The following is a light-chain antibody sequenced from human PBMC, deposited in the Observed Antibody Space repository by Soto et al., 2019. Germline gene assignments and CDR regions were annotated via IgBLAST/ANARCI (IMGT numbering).Light chain of an antibody. CDR3: CSYAGGTSVV. CDR2: XXI. CDR1: SSDVGSYNL. J-gene: IGLJ2*01. Sequence: QSALTQPASVSGSPGQSITISCTGTSSDVGSYNLVSWYQQHPGKAXKXXXXXXIERPSGVSXXXXXXXXXXTXXXTXSGLQTEDEADYYCCSYAGGTSVVFGGGTKLTVL. V-gene: IGLV2-23*01.